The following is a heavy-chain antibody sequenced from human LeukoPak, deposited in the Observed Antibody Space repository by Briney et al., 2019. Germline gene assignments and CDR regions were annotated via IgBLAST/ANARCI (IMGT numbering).Heavy chain of an antibody. Sequence: ASVKVSCKASGYTFTSYYMHWVRQAPGQGLEWMGIINPSGGSTSYAQKFQGRVTMTRDTSTSTAYMELRSLRSDDTAVYYCARDFWSGLRPHDAFDIWGQGTMVTVSS. V-gene: IGHV1-46*01. CDR2: INPSGGST. CDR3: ARDFWSGLRPHDAFDI. J-gene: IGHJ3*02. D-gene: IGHD3-3*01. CDR1: GYTFTSYY.